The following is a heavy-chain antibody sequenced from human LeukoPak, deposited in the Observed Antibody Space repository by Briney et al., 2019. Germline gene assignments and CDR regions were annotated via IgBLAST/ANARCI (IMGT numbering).Heavy chain of an antibody. CDR1: GGSISSSNW. Sequence: SETLSLTCAVSGGSISSSNWWSWVRQPPGKGLEWIGEIYHSGSTNYNPSLKSRVTISVDTSKNQFSLKLSSVTAADTAVYYCARSPLIAAAEYWGQGTLVTVSS. CDR2: IYHSGST. CDR3: ARSPLIAAAEY. J-gene: IGHJ4*02. D-gene: IGHD6-13*01. V-gene: IGHV4-4*02.